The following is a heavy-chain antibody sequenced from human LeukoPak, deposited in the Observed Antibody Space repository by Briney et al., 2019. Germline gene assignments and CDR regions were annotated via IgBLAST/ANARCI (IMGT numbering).Heavy chain of an antibody. J-gene: IGHJ5*02. CDR3: AKVHSKYYDILTGYYEGDWFDP. CDR2: ISGSGGST. CDR1: GYTFSSYW. V-gene: IGHV3-23*01. D-gene: IGHD3-9*01. Sequence: GGSLRLSCAASGYTFSSYWMHWVRQAPGKGLEWVSAISGSGGSTYYADSVKGRFTISRDNSKNTLYLQMNSLRAEDTAVYYCAKVHSKYYDILTGYYEGDWFDPWGQGTLVTVSS.